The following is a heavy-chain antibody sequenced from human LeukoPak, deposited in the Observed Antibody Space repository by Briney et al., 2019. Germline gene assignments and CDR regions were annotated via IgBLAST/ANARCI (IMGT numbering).Heavy chain of an antibody. J-gene: IGHJ4*02. CDR2: IKQDGSER. D-gene: IGHD3-10*01. CDR3: ARDLLLYFGEVTMAFDY. CDR1: GYSISSGYY. V-gene: IGHV3-7*01. Sequence: ETLSLTCTVSGYSISSGYYWGWIRQPPGKGLEWVATIKQDGSERYYVDSVKGRFTISRDNAQNSLSLQMNSLRAEDTAVYYCARDLLLYFGEVTMAFDYWGLGTLVTVSS.